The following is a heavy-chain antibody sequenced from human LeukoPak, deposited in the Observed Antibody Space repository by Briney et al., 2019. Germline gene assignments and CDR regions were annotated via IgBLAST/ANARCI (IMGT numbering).Heavy chain of an antibody. CDR2: FIPILGTA. D-gene: IGHD3-3*01. J-gene: IGHJ3*02. CDR1: GGTFSDYA. Sequence: ASVKVPCKASGGTFSDYALNWVRQAPGQGLEWMGVFIPILGTANSTQKFQGRVTMTRDMSTSTVYMELSSLRSEDTAVYYCARNRFYDFWSGSDAFDIWGQGTMVTVSS. V-gene: IGHV1-69*10. CDR3: ARNRFYDFWSGSDAFDI.